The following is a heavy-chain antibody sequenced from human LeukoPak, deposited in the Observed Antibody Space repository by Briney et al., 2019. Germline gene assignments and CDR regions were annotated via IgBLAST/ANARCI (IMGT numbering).Heavy chain of an antibody. V-gene: IGHV4-30-2*01. CDR3: ARDTYYAAFDP. CDR2: IYHSGST. D-gene: IGHD2-2*01. CDR1: GGSISSGGYS. J-gene: IGHJ5*02. Sequence: SQTLSLTCAVSGGSISSGGYSWSWIRQPPGEGLEWIGYIYHSGSTYYNPSLKSRVTISVDRSKNQFSLKLSSVTAADTAVYYCARDTYYAAFDPWGQGTLVTVSS.